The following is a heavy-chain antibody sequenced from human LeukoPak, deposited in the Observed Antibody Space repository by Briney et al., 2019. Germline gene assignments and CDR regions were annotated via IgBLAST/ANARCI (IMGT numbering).Heavy chain of an antibody. CDR1: GYTPTELS. CDR3: ARNSPELLLEFYY. V-gene: IGHV1-24*01. J-gene: IGHJ4*03. CDR2: FDPEDGAT. Sequence: ASVRVSRVVSGYTPTELSMQWGRQAPGKGLEWMGGFDPEDGATIYAQKFQGRATMTTDTSTSTAYMELRSLRSDDTAVYYCARNSPELLLEFYYWGHRDPCTVSS. D-gene: IGHD1-7*01.